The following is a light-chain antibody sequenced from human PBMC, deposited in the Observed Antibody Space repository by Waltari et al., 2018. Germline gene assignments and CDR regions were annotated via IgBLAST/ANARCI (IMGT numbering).Light chain of an antibody. CDR3: QQYNNWLRT. CDR1: QIVSSN. CDR2: GAS. J-gene: IGKJ1*01. V-gene: IGKV3-15*01. Sequence: EIVMTQSPATLSVSPGERATLSCRASQIVSSNLAWYQQKPGQAPRLLIYGASTRATGIPARFSGSGSGTEFTLTISSLQSEDFAVYYCQQYNNWLRTFGQGTKVEIK.